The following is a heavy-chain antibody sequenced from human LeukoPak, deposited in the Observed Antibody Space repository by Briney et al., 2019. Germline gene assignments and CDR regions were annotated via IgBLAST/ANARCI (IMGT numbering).Heavy chain of an antibody. J-gene: IGHJ4*02. CDR1: GFTFSSYE. V-gene: IGHV3-48*01. CDR2: ISSSSSTI. Sequence: PGGSLRLSCAASGFTFSSYEMNRDRQAPGMGLEWVSYISSSSSTIYYADSVKGRFTISRDNAKNSLYLQMNSLRAEDTAVYYCASGWTGYCSSTSCYGFDYWGQGTLVTVSS. CDR3: ASGWTGYCSSTSCYGFDY. D-gene: IGHD2-2*01.